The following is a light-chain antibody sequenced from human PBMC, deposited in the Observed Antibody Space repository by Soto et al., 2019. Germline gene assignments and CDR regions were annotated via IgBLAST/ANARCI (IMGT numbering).Light chain of an antibody. CDR3: AAWDYSLTDYV. Sequence: QSVLTQAPSASETPGQRVTISCSGGSSNIGRNTVNWYQQLPGTAPKLLIYSNNRRPSGVPDRFSGSKSGTSASLAISGLQSEDEADYYCAAWDYSLTDYVFGTGTKVTVL. CDR1: SSNIGRNT. J-gene: IGLJ1*01. V-gene: IGLV1-44*01. CDR2: SNN.